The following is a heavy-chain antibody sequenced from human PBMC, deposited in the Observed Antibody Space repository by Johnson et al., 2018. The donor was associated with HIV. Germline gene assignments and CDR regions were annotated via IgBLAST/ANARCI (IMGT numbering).Heavy chain of an antibody. CDR3: AKGPQGIATPDAFDI. CDR1: GFTFSSYA. D-gene: IGHD2-21*01. J-gene: IGHJ3*02. CDR2: ISYDGSNK. Sequence: QVQLVESGGGVVQPGRSLRLSCAASGFTFSSYAMHWVRQAPGKGLEWVAVISYDGSNKYYADSVKGRLPISRDNSKNTLYLQMNSLRAEDTAVYYCAKGPQGIATPDAFDIWGQGTMVTVSS. V-gene: IGHV3-30*04.